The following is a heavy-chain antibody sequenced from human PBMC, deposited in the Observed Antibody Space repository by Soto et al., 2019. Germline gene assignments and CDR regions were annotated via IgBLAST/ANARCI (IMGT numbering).Heavy chain of an antibody. D-gene: IGHD6-6*01. Sequence: SETLSLTCAVYGGSFSGYYWSWIRQPPGKGLEWIGEINHSGSTNYNPSLKSRVTISVDTSKNQFSLKLSSVTAADTAVYYCARLRSIAARAGGIDYWGQGTLVTVSS. V-gene: IGHV4-34*01. CDR2: INHSGST. CDR1: GGSFSGYY. J-gene: IGHJ4*02. CDR3: ARLRSIAARAGGIDY.